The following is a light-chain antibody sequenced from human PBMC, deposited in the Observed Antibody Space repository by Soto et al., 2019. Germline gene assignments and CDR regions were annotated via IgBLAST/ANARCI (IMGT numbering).Light chain of an antibody. V-gene: IGLV2-11*01. CDR1: SSDVGGYNY. CDR3: CSYAGSYTWV. CDR2: DVS. J-gene: IGLJ3*02. Sequence: QSALTQPRSVSGSTGQSVTISCTGTSSDVGGYNYVSWYQEHPGKAPKLMIYDVSKRPSGVPDRFSGSKSGNTASLTISGLQAEDVADYYCCSYAGSYTWVFGGGTKVTVL.